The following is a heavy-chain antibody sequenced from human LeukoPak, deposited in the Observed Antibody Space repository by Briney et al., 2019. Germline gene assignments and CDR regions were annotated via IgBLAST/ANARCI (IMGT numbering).Heavy chain of an antibody. CDR3: ARSVDGGNSPFDY. CDR2: IYYSGST. V-gene: IGHV4-28*01. Sequence: SDTLSLTCAVSGYSISSSNWWGWIRQPPGKGLEWIGYIYYSGSTYYTPSLKNRVTMSVDTAKNQFSLKLSSVTAVDTAVYYCARSVDGGNSPFDYWGQGTLVTVSS. D-gene: IGHD4-23*01. CDR1: GYSISSSNW. J-gene: IGHJ4*02.